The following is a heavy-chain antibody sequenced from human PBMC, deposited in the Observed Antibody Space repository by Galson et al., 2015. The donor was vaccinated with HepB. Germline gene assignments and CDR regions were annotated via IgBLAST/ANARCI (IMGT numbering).Heavy chain of an antibody. Sequence: SLRLSCAASGFTFSSYAMHWVRQAPGKGLEWVAVISYDGSNKYYADSVKGRFTISRDNSKNRLYLQMNSPRAEDTAVYYCARGGITFPCSSTSCYGGFDYWGQGTLVTVSS. CDR2: ISYDGSNK. V-gene: IGHV3-30-3*01. CDR1: GFTFSSYA. J-gene: IGHJ4*02. CDR3: ARGGITFPCSSTSCYGGFDY. D-gene: IGHD2-2*01.